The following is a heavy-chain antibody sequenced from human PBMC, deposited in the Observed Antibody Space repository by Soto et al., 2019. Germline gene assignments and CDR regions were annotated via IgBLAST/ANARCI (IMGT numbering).Heavy chain of an antibody. CDR1: GGSISSSSYY. Sequence: QLQLQESGPGLVKPSETLSLICTVSGGSISSSSYYWGWIRQPPGKGLEWVGSIYYSGNTHYNPSLKSRVTISVDTSKNQFSLKLSYVTAADTAVYYCARYTIVWVVVAGTDYYGMDVWGQGTTVTVSS. J-gene: IGHJ6*02. V-gene: IGHV4-39*01. CDR3: ARYTIVWVVVAGTDYYGMDV. CDR2: IYYSGNT. D-gene: IGHD6-13*01.